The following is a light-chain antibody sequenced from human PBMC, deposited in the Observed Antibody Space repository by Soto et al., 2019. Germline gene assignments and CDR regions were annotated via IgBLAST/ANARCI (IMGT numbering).Light chain of an antibody. Sequence: DIQDNGSPSTLSGAVGGRVANTCRASQTISSWLAWYQQKPGKAPKLLIYKASTLKSGVPSRFSGSGSGTEITLTISSLQPDDFATYYFQHYNSYSEAFGQGTKVDIK. CDR1: QTISSW. V-gene: IGKV1-5*03. J-gene: IGKJ1*01. CDR2: KAS. CDR3: QHYNSYSEA.